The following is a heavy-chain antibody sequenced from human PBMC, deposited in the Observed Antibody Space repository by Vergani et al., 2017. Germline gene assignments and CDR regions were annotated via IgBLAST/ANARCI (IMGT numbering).Heavy chain of an antibody. V-gene: IGHV4-61*05. CDR2: IYYSGST. Sequence: QLQLQESGPGLVKPSETLSLTCTVSGGSISSSSYYWGWIRQPPGKGLEWIGYIYYSGSTNYNPSLKSRVTISVDTSKNQFSLKLSSVTAADTAVYYCARNPYCGGDCYSDAFDIWGQGTMVTVSS. CDR1: GGSISSSSYY. D-gene: IGHD2-21*02. J-gene: IGHJ3*02. CDR3: ARNPYCGGDCYSDAFDI.